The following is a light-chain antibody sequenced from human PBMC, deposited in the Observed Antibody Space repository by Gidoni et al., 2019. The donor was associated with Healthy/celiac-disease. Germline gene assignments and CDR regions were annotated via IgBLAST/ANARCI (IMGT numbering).Light chain of an antibody. CDR2: KVS. Sequence: DVVMTQSPLSLPVTLGQPASISCRSSQSLLYRDGNTYLNWFQQRPGQSPRRLIYKVSNRDSGVPDRFSGSGSGTDFTLKISRVEAEDVGVYYCMQGTHWPPAFGGGTKVEIK. J-gene: IGKJ4*01. V-gene: IGKV2-30*01. CDR1: QSLLYRDGNTY. CDR3: MQGTHWPPA.